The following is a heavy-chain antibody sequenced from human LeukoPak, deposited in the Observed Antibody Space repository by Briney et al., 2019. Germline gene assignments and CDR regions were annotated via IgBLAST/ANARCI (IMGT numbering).Heavy chain of an antibody. CDR2: IYYSGST. Sequence: SETLSLTCTVSGGSISSGGYYWSWIRQHPRKGLEWIGYIYYSGSTYYNPSLKSRVTISVDTSKNQFSLKLSSVTAADTAVYYCARSYGSGSSYGMDVWGKGTTVTVSS. V-gene: IGHV4-31*03. CDR1: GGSISSGGYY. J-gene: IGHJ6*04. D-gene: IGHD3-10*01. CDR3: ARSYGSGSSYGMDV.